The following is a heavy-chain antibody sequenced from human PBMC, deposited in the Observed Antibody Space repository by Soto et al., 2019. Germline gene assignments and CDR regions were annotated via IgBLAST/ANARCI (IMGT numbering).Heavy chain of an antibody. CDR2: SSNSGTFS. J-gene: IGHJ4*02. Sequence: PGGSLRLSCEGSGFTFSDYYISWIRQAPGKGLEWISYSSNSGTFSRYADSVKGRFSISRDNTKNLLYLQMNSLRAEDTAVYYWARAGDNYNSLDDWGQGTPVTVSS. D-gene: IGHD1-1*01. V-gene: IGHV3-11*06. CDR3: ARAGDNYNSLDD. CDR1: GFTFSDYY.